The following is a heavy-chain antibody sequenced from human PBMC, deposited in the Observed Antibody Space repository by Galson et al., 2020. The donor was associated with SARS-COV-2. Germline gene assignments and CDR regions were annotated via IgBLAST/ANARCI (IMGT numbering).Heavy chain of an antibody. V-gene: IGHV4-34*01. CDR2: IHPSVHP. CDR1: GGSLRGYY. Sequence: SEPLSPPCAVYGGSLRGYYSSWIRKPPGKGLEWIAAIHPSVHPHYKPSLESRVTLSPDTSTNHFSLGMTSVAAADTAVYYCARGEDRYKMGNYWGQGSLVTVSP. J-gene: IGHJ1*01. CDR3: ARGEDRYKMGNY. D-gene: IGHD3-10*01.